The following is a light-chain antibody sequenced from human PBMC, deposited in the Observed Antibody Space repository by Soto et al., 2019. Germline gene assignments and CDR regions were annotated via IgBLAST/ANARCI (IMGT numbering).Light chain of an antibody. J-gene: IGLJ2*01. CDR2: EVS. Sequence: QSVLTQPASVSGSPGQSITISCTGTSSDVGDHNYVSWYQQHPGKAPKLMIYEVSNRPSGVSNRFSGSKSGNTASLTISGLQAEDEADYYCSSYTSSSTPVVFGGGTKVTVL. CDR1: SSDVGDHNY. V-gene: IGLV2-14*01. CDR3: SSYTSSSTPVV.